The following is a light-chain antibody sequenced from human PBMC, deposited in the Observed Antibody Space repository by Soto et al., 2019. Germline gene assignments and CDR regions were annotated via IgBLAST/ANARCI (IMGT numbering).Light chain of an antibody. CDR2: GAS. CDR1: QRVSNNY. V-gene: IGKV3-20*01. CDR3: QQYGSSGT. Sequence: EIVLTQSPGTLSLSPGARATLSCRASQRVSNNYLAWYQQKPGQAPRLLIYGASNRATGIPDRFSGSGSGTDFTLTISRLEPEDFAVYYCQQYGSSGTFGQGTKVDIK. J-gene: IGKJ1*01.